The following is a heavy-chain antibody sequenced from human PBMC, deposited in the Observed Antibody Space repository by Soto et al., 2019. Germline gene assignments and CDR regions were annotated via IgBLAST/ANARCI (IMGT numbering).Heavy chain of an antibody. CDR3: TTVKDYDFWSGYANYYGMDV. Sequence: GGSLRLSCAASGFTFSNAWMNWVRQAPGKGLEWVGRIKSKTDGGTTDYAAPVKGRFTISRDDSKNTLYPQMNSLKTEDTAVYYCTTVKDYDFWSGYANYYGMDVWGQGTTVTVSS. V-gene: IGHV3-15*07. CDR1: GFTFSNAW. D-gene: IGHD3-3*01. J-gene: IGHJ6*02. CDR2: IKSKTDGGTT.